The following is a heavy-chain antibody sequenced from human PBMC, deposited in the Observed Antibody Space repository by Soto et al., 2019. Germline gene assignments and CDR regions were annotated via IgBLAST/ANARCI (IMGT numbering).Heavy chain of an antibody. D-gene: IGHD2-2*01. J-gene: IGHJ4*02. CDR2: ISYDGSNK. V-gene: IGHV3-30*18. CDR1: GFTFSSYG. CDR3: AKDRLGLVVPAANHLFDY. Sequence: PGGSLRLSCAASGFTFSSYGMHWVRQAPGKGLEWVAVISYDGSNKYYADSVKGRFTISRDNSKNTLYLQMNSLRAEDTAVYYCAKDRLGLVVPAANHLFDYWGQGTLVTVSS.